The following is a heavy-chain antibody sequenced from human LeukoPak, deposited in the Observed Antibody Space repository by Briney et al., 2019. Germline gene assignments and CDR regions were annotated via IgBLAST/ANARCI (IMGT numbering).Heavy chain of an antibody. CDR1: GFTFSSRW. V-gene: IGHV3-74*01. D-gene: IGHD3-16*01. J-gene: IGHJ4*02. CDR2: ISTDGSST. Sequence: PGGSLRLSCAASGFTFSSRWMHWVRQAPGKGLVWVSRISTDGSSTSYADSVKGRFTTSRDNAKSTLYLQMNSLRAEDTAVYYCARDWGTSPSFFDFWGQGTLVTVSS. CDR3: ARDWGTSPSFFDF.